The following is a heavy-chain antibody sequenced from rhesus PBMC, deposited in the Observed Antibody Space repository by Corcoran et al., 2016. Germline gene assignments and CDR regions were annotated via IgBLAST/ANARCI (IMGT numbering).Heavy chain of an antibody. CDR1: GGSISGYF. D-gene: IGHD4-29*01. J-gene: IGHJ4*01. V-gene: IGHV4-73*01. CDR3: ARDVGVATPFDY. Sequence: QVKLQQWGEGLVKPSETLSLTCAVYGGSISGYFWSWLRPPPGEGLEWIGKIDGKSASTNYNPSLKNRVTISKDTSKNQFSLKLSSVTAADTAVYYCARDVGVATPFDYWGQGVLVTVSS. CDR2: IDGKSAST.